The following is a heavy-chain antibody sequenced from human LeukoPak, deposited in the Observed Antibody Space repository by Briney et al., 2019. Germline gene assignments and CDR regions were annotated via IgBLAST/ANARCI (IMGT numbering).Heavy chain of an antibody. CDR2: IKQDGSEK. CDR3: AKLAYYESHFDY. V-gene: IGHV3-7*01. Sequence: GRSLRLSCAASGFSFSSYWMSWVRQAPGKGLEWVANIKQDGSEKYYVDSVRGRFTISRDNAKNSLNLQMNSLRAEDTAVYYCAKLAYYESHFDYWGQGTLVTVSS. D-gene: IGHD3-22*01. J-gene: IGHJ4*02. CDR1: GFSFSSYW.